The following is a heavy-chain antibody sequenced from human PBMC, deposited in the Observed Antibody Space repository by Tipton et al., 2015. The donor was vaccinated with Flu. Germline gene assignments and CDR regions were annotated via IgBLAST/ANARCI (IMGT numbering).Heavy chain of an antibody. CDR1: GYTFTSYY. J-gene: IGHJ4*02. Sequence: QVQLVQSGAEVKKPGASVKISCKASGYTFTSYYIHWVRQAPGQGLEWMGVINPGGGGTDYIQKFQVRVTMTRDTSTSTVYMELRSLRSEDPAVYFFAGLGAAGGNAFRDYATDLAYWGQGTLVTVSS. D-gene: IGHD4-17*01. V-gene: IGHV1-46*01. CDR2: INPGGGGT. CDR3: AGLGAAGGNAFRDYATDLAY.